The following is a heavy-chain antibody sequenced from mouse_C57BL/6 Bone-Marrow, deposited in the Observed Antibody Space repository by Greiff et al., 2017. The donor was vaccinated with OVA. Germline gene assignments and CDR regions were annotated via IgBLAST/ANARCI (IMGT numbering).Heavy chain of an antibody. J-gene: IGHJ4*01. CDR1: GFSLTSYG. CDR2: IWSGGST. CDR3: ARKSYGNYLPWAMDY. V-gene: IGHV2-2*01. D-gene: IGHD2-1*01. Sequence: VKLQESGPGLVQPSQSLSITCTVSGFSLTSYGVHWVRQSPGKGLEWLGVIWSGGSTDYNAAFISRLSISKDNSKSQVFFKMNSLQADDTALYYCARKSYGNYLPWAMDYWGQGTSVTVSS.